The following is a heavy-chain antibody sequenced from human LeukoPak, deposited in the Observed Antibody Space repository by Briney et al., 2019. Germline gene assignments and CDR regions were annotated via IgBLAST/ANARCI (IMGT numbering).Heavy chain of an antibody. CDR1: GFTFSSFW. V-gene: IGHV3-74*01. Sequence: GGSLRLSCAASGFTFSSFWMYWVRHAPGKGLVWVSRINSDGSTTSYADSVKGRFTISRDNAKNTLYLQMNSLRAEDTAVYYCARVGTTSNFYYYYGMDVWGQGTTVTVSS. CDR2: INSDGSTT. D-gene: IGHD2/OR15-2a*01. CDR3: ARVGTTSNFYYYYGMDV. J-gene: IGHJ6*02.